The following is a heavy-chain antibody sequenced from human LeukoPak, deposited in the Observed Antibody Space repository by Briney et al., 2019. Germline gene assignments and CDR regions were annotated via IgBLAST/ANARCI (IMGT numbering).Heavy chain of an antibody. V-gene: IGHV4-59*01. CDR2: ISYSGKS. Sequence: PSETLSLTCAVSGGSMNDYYWGCIRQPPGKGLEWIGYISYSGKSNSNPSLKSRVTMSVDMSKNQFSLTLASVTAADTAVYYCVRVGRSLHWNPDFWGRGTLVTVSS. CDR1: GGSMNDYY. CDR3: VRVGRSLHWNPDF. J-gene: IGHJ4*02. D-gene: IGHD1-1*01.